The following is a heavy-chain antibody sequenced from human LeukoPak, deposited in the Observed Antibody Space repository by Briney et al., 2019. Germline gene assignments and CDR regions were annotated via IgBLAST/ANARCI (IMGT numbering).Heavy chain of an antibody. CDR2: ISGSGGST. J-gene: IGHJ4*02. Sequence: PGGSLRLSCAASGFTFSNYAMSWVRQAPGKGLEWVSAISGSGGSTYYADSVKGRFTISRDNSKNTLYLQMNSLRAEDTAVYYCARQKTTVTTAYFDYWGQGTLVTVSS. V-gene: IGHV3-23*01. CDR3: ARQKTTVTTAYFDY. CDR1: GFTFSNYA. D-gene: IGHD4-17*01.